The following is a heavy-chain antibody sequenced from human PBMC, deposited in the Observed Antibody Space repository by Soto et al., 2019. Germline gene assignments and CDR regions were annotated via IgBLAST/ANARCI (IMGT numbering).Heavy chain of an antibody. D-gene: IGHD6-13*01. CDR3: ARLKRGSSWISWFDP. CDR2: IYPGDSDT. V-gene: IGHV5-51*01. Sequence: GESLKISCKGSGYSFTSYWIGWVRQMPGKGLEWMGIIYPGDSDTRYSPSFQGQVTISADKSISTAYLQWSSLKASDTAMYYCARLKRGSSWISWFDPWGQGTLVTVSS. J-gene: IGHJ5*02. CDR1: GYSFTSYW.